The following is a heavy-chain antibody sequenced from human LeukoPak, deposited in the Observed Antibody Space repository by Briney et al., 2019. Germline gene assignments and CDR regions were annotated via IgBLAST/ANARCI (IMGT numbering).Heavy chain of an antibody. Sequence: SETLSLTCTVSGVSISRSTYYWGWIRQPPGKGLEWIGSIYYSGNTYHNPSLKSRVTISIDTSKNQFSLSLSSVTAADTGVYWCARHCAYYFHYGLDVWGQGTTVTLSS. J-gene: IGHJ6*02. V-gene: IGHV4-39*01. CDR2: IYYSGNT. CDR3: ARHCAYYFHYGLDV. CDR1: GVSISRSTYY.